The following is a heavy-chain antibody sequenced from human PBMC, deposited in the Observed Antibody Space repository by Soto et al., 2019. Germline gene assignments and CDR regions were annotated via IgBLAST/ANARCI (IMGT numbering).Heavy chain of an antibody. Sequence: QVQLQESGPGLVKPSGTLSLTCAVSGGSISDNWWSWVRQPPGKGLEWIGESYQSGTTNYNPSLKSRVTILVDKSASQISLTLNSVTAADTAGYYCARHVAVARTRGFAYWGQGTLVTVSS. CDR2: SYQSGTT. J-gene: IGHJ4*02. CDR1: GGSISDNW. D-gene: IGHD6-19*01. V-gene: IGHV4-4*02. CDR3: ARHVAVARTRGFAY.